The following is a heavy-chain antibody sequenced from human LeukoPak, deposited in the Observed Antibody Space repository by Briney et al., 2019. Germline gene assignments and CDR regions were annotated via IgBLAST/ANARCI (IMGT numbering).Heavy chain of an antibody. D-gene: IGHD2-2*01. CDR1: GYSFTTYW. J-gene: IGHJ4*02. CDR3: ARVRSASAESDY. V-gene: IGHV5-51*01. CDR2: IYPADSDT. Sequence: GESLKISCKGSGYSFTTYWIGWVRQMPDKGLEWMGIIYPADSDTRYSPSFQGQVTISADKSISTAYLQWSSLKASDTAMHYCARVRSASAESDYWGQGTLVTVSS.